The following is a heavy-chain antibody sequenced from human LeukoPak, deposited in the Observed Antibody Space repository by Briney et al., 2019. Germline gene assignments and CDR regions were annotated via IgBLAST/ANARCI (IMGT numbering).Heavy chain of an antibody. V-gene: IGHV3-33*01. J-gene: IGHJ4*02. CDR3: ARERTSAYYFDY. CDR2: IWYDGSNK. CDR1: GFTFSSYG. Sequence: PGGSLRLSCAASGFTFSSYGMHWVRQAPGKGLEWVAVIWYDGSNKYYADSVKGRFTISRDNSKSTLYLQMNSLRAEDTAVYYCARERTSAYYFDYWGQGTLVTVSS. D-gene: IGHD1-7*01.